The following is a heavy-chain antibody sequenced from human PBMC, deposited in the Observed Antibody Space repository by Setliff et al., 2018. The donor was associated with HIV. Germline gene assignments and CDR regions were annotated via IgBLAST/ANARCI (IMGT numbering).Heavy chain of an antibody. CDR2: ISWDGGST. J-gene: IGHJ4*02. Sequence: GGSLRLSCAASGFTFSDYYMHWVRQAPGKGLEWVSLISWDGGSTYYADSAKGRFTISRDNSKNSLYLQMNSLRAEDTAVYYCAKFFGGYGDYMGFDYWGQGTLVTSPQ. CDR3: AKFFGGYGDYMGFDY. D-gene: IGHD4-17*01. V-gene: IGHV3-43D*04. CDR1: GFTFSDYY.